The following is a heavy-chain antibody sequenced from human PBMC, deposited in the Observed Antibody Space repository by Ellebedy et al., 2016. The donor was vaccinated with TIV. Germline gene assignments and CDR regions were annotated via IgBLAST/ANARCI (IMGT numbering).Heavy chain of an antibody. CDR3: AADSANDYGDYLPFDY. Sequence: AASVKVSCKASGYTFTSYYMHWVRQAPGQGLEWMGIINPSGGSTSYAQKFQGRVTMTRDTSTSTVYMELSSLRSEDRAVYYCAADSANDYGDYLPFDYWGQGTLVTVSS. J-gene: IGHJ4*02. CDR2: INPSGGST. CDR1: GYTFTSYY. D-gene: IGHD4-17*01. V-gene: IGHV1-46*01.